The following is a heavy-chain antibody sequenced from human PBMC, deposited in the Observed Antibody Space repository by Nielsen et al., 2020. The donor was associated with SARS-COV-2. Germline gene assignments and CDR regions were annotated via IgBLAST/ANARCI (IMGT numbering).Heavy chain of an antibody. CDR2: IYPGDSDT. CDR1: GYSFTSYW. Sequence: GESLKISCKGSGYSFTSYWIGWVRQMPGKGLEWMGIIYPGDSDTRYSPSFQGQVTISADKSISTAYLQWSSLKASDTAMYYCATSAMDPSPANYYYYYGMDVWGQGTTVTVSS. D-gene: IGHD5-18*01. CDR3: ATSAMDPSPANYYYYYGMDV. J-gene: IGHJ6*02. V-gene: IGHV5-51*01.